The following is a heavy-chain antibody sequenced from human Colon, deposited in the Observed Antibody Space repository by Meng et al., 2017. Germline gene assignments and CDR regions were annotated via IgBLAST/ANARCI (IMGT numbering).Heavy chain of an antibody. CDR2: INPNSGGT. D-gene: IGHD5-18*01. CDR1: GYTFTGYY. Sequence: ASVKVSCKASGYTFTGYYMHWVRQAPGQGLEWMGRINPNSGGTNYAQKFQSRVTMTRDTSISTAYMELSSLRSDDTAVYYCAREYSYGRYFDYWGQGTLVTVSS. CDR3: AREYSYGRYFDY. V-gene: IGHV1-2*06. J-gene: IGHJ4*02.